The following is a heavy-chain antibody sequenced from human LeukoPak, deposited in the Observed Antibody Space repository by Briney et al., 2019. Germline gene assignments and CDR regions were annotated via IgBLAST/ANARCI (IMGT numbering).Heavy chain of an antibody. D-gene: IGHD3-22*01. CDR1: GGSISSYY. CDR2: IYTSGST. Sequence: SETLSLTCTVSGGSISSYYWSWIRQPPGKGLEWIGYIYTSGSTNYNPSLKSRVTISVDKSKNQFSLKLSSVTAADKAVYYFAGYFYGPFDFWGQGTMVTVSS. V-gene: IGHV4-4*09. CDR3: AGYFYGPFDF. J-gene: IGHJ4*02.